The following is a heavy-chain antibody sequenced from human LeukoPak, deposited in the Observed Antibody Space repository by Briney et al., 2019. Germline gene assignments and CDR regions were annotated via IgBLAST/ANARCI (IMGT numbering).Heavy chain of an antibody. D-gene: IGHD3-22*01. CDR2: TSAYNGNT. V-gene: IGHV1-18*01. CDR1: GYTLTSYG. CDR3: ARENYYDSSGYYNPVAFYYYGMDV. Sequence: ASVKVSCKASGYTLTSYGISWVRQAPGQGLEWMGWTSAYNGNTNYAQKLQGRVTMTTDTSTSTAYMELRSLRSDDTAVYYCARENYYDSSGYYNPVAFYYYGMDVWGQGTTVTVSS. J-gene: IGHJ6*02.